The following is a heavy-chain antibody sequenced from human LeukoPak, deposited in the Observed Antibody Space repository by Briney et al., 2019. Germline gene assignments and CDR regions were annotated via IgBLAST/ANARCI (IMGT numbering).Heavy chain of an antibody. CDR3: ATVLLTGKPLDN. CDR1: GGSISNSNYY. D-gene: IGHD3-9*01. CDR2: IYYSGST. Sequence: SETLSLTCTVSGGSISNSNYYWGWIRQPPGKGLEWIGSIYYSGSTDYNPSLKSRVTISVDPSKSQFSLKLSSVTAADTAVYYCATVLLTGKPLDNWGQGTLVTVSS. J-gene: IGHJ4*02. V-gene: IGHV4-39*07.